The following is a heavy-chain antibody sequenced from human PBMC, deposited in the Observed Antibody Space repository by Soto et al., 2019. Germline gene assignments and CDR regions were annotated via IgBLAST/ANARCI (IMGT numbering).Heavy chain of an antibody. Sequence: RASVKVSCKASGYTFTRSGISWVRQAPGQGLEWMGWISTYNGDTNYAQTFQGRVTMTTDTSTSTVYMELRSLRSDDTAVYYCARGGVAPYSYSGMDVGGQGTRVTVS. CDR1: GYTFTRSG. D-gene: IGHD2-15*01. CDR2: ISTYNGDT. CDR3: ARGGVAPYSYSGMDV. J-gene: IGHJ6*02. V-gene: IGHV1-18*01.